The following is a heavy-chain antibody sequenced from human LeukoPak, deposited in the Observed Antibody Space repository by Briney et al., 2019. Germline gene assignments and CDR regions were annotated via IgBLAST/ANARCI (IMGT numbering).Heavy chain of an antibody. D-gene: IGHD2-15*01. Sequence: SETLSLTCTVSGGSMSSYYWSWIRQPPGKGLEWIGYIYYSGSTNYNPSLKSRVTISVDTSKNQFSLKLSSVTAADTAVYYCARDRCSGGSCHSDYWGQGTLVNISS. CDR2: IYYSGST. V-gene: IGHV4-59*01. CDR3: ARDRCSGGSCHSDY. CDR1: GGSMSSYY. J-gene: IGHJ4*02.